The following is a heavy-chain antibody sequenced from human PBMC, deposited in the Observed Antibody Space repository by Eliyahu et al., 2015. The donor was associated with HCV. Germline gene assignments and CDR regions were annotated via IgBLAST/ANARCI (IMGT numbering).Heavy chain of an antibody. CDR2: INPSGGST. Sequence: QVQLVQSGAEVKKPGASVKVSCKASGXTFTSYYMXWVRQAPGQGLEWMGIINPSGGSTSYAQKFQGRVTMTRDTSTSTVYMELSSLRSEDTAVYYCARTVKYYYDSSGKHGYYFDYWGQGTLVTVSS. CDR1: GXTFTSYY. J-gene: IGHJ4*02. V-gene: IGHV1-46*01. CDR3: ARTVKYYYDSSGKHGYYFDY. D-gene: IGHD3-22*01.